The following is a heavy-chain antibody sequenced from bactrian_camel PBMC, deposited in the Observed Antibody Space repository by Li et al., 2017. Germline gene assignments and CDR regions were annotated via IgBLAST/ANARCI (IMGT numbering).Heavy chain of an antibody. D-gene: IGHD2*01. CDR1: GYTQSRYC. CDR2: IFTSGDTT. V-gene: IGHV3S1*01. Sequence: VQLVESGGGSVQAGGSLRLTCVASGYTQSRYCMGWFRQAPGKEREGVAVIFTSGDTTYYADSVKGRFTISQDNAKNTVYLQMNSLKPDDTGMYYCAALMSRRIDQIGRLDWQLKAKFDYYGPGTQVTVS. J-gene: IGHJ4*01. CDR3: AALMSRRIDQIGRLDWQLKAKFDY.